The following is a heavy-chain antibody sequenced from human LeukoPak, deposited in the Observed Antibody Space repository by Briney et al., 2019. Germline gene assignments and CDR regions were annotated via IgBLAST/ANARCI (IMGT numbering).Heavy chain of an antibody. CDR3: AKDRPRLGYCSGGSCGGYFDY. V-gene: IGHV3-30*02. J-gene: IGHJ4*02. CDR2: IPYDGSNK. Sequence: GGSLRLSCAASGFTFSSYGMHWVRQAPGKGLEWVAVIPYDGSNKYYADSVKGRFTISRDNSKNTLYLQMNSLRAEDTAVYYCAKDRPRLGYCSGGSCGGYFDYWGQGTLVTVSS. CDR1: GFTFSSYG. D-gene: IGHD2-15*01.